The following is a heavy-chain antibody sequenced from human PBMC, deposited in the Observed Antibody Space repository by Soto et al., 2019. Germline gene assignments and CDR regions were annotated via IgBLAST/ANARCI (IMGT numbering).Heavy chain of an antibody. J-gene: IGHJ4*02. D-gene: IGHD1-26*01. V-gene: IGHV1-18*01. CDR3: ARGQNRELPAGY. CDR1: GYTFTSYG. CDR2: ISAYNGNT. Sequence: QVQLVQSGAEVKKPGASVKVSCKASGYTFTSYGISWVRQAPGQGLEWMGWISAYNGNTNYAQTLQGIVNMTTDTSTSTAYMELRSLRYDATAVYYCARGQNRELPAGYWGQGTLVTVAS.